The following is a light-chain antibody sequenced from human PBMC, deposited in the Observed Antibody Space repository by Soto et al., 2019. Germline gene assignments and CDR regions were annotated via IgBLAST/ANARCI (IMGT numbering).Light chain of an antibody. CDR3: MQSTQDPHT. Sequence: IMMTQTPLSSPVTLGQSASISCRSSQSLVHGDGNTYLNWIQQRPGQSPRLLIYMVSKRFSGVPDRFSGSGAGTDFTLKISRVEAEDVGVYYCMQSTQDPHTFGQGTKLEI. CDR1: QSLVHGDGNTY. CDR2: MVS. V-gene: IGKV2-24*01. J-gene: IGKJ2*01.